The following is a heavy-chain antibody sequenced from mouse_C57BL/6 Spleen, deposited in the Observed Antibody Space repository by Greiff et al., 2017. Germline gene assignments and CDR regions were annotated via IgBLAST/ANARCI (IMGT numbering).Heavy chain of an antibody. Sequence: VQLQQSGPELVKPGASVKISCKASGYTFTDYYMNWVKQSHGKSLEWIGDINPNNGGTSYNQKFKGKATLTVDKSSSTAYMELRSLTSEDSAVYYCARSIYYGSSYEDYWGQGTTLTVSS. V-gene: IGHV1-26*01. CDR3: ARSIYYGSSYEDY. CDR1: GYTFTDYY. CDR2: INPNNGGT. J-gene: IGHJ2*01. D-gene: IGHD1-1*01.